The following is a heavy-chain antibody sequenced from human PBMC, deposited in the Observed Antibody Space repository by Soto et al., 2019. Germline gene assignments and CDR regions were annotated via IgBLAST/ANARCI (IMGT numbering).Heavy chain of an antibody. Sequence: SETLSLTCTVSGGSISNYYWSWIRQPPGKGLEWVGYIYYSGSTNYNPSLKSRVTISVDTSKNQFSLKLNSVTAADTAVYYCARRGCSSAGCPYYFDYWGQGTLVTVSS. CDR2: IYYSGST. J-gene: IGHJ4*02. CDR1: GGSISNYY. D-gene: IGHD2-2*01. V-gene: IGHV4-59*01. CDR3: ARRGCSSAGCPYYFDY.